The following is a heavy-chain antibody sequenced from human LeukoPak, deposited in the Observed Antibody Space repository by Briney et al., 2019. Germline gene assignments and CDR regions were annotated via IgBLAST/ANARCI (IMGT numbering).Heavy chain of an antibody. J-gene: IGHJ5*02. CDR1: GYTFTGYY. V-gene: IGHV1-8*02. CDR3: ARGRGYYYGSGNYYQYNWFDP. Sequence: GASVKVSCKASGYTFTGYYMHWVRQAPGQGLEWMGWMNPNSGNTGHAQKFQGRVTMTRNTSISTAYMELSSLRSEDTAVYYCARGRGYYYGSGNYYQYNWFDPWGQGTLVTVSS. D-gene: IGHD3-10*01. CDR2: MNPNSGNT.